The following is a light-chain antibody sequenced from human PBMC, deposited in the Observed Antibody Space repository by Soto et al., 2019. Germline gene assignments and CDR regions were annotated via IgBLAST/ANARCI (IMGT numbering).Light chain of an antibody. J-gene: IGKJ4*01. CDR3: QQYGSSPPLT. Sequence: EIVLTQSPGTLSLSQGERATLSCRASQSVSSTYLAWYQLKPGQAPRLPIYGASSRATGIPHRFSGSGSGTDFTLTISRLEPEDFAVYYCQQYGSSPPLTFGGGTKVEI. V-gene: IGKV3-20*01. CDR2: GAS. CDR1: QSVSSTY.